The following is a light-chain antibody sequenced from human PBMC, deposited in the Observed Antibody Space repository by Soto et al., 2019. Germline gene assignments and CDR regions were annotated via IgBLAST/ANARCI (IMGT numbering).Light chain of an antibody. V-gene: IGLV2-23*01. J-gene: IGLJ2*01. Sequence: QSVLTQPASVSGSPGQSITISCTGTSSDVGSYNIVSWFQHHPGKAPKLMTYEGSKRPSGVSNRFSGSKSGNTASLTISGLQAEDEADYYCCSFAGSSTYVVFGGGTKLTVL. CDR2: EGS. CDR1: SSDVGSYNI. CDR3: CSFAGSSTYVV.